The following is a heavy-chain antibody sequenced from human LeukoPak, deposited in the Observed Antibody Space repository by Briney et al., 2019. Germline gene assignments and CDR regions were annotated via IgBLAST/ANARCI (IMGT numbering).Heavy chain of an antibody. D-gene: IGHD5-18*01. Sequence: GGSLRLSCAASGFTFSSYEMNWVRQAPGKGLEWVSYTSSSGNTIYYADSVKGRFTISRDNAKNSPYLQMNSLRAEDTAVYYCARGRYSYGLYYFDYWGQGTLVTVSS. CDR3: ARGRYSYGLYYFDY. CDR2: TSSSGNTI. V-gene: IGHV3-48*03. J-gene: IGHJ4*02. CDR1: GFTFSSYE.